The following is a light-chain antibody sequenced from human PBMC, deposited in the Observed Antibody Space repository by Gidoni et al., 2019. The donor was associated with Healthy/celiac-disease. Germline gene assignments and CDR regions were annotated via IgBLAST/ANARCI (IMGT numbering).Light chain of an antibody. CDR3: QQSYSTPRT. CDR2: AAS. Sequence: DIQITQSPSSRSASVGDRVTITCRARQWISSYLNWYQQKPGNAPKLLIYAASSLQSGVPSRFSGSGSGTDFTLTISSLQPEDFATYYCQQSYSTPRTFGQGTKVEIK. V-gene: IGKV1-39*01. J-gene: IGKJ1*01. CDR1: QWISSY.